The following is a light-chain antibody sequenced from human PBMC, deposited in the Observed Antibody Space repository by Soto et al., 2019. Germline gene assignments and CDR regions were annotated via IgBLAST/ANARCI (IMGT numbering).Light chain of an antibody. Sequence: EIVMTQSPATLSLSPGARATLSCRASQSVSSNLAWYQQKPGQTPRLLIYGASTRATGTPARFSGSGSGTEFILTISSLQSEDCATYYCQQYNKWLWTFGQGTKVEI. CDR2: GAS. V-gene: IGKV3-15*01. CDR1: QSVSSN. CDR3: QQYNKWLWT. J-gene: IGKJ1*01.